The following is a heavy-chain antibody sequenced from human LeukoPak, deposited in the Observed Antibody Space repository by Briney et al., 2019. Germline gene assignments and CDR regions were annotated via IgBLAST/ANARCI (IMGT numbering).Heavy chain of an antibody. Sequence: SETLSLTCTVSGGSISSGDYYWSWIRQPPGKGLEWIGYIYYSGSTNYNPSLKSRVTMSVDTSKNQFSLNLSSVTAADTAVYYCARGDGYNYVRAFDYWGQGTLVTVSS. CDR2: IYYSGST. V-gene: IGHV4-61*08. CDR3: ARGDGYNYVRAFDY. CDR1: GGSISSGDYY. D-gene: IGHD5-24*01. J-gene: IGHJ4*02.